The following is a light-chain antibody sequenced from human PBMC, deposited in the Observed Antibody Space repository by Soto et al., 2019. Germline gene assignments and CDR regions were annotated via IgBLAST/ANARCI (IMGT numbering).Light chain of an antibody. CDR3: QQYNSYSWT. CDR2: KAS. J-gene: IGKJ1*01. CDR1: QSISSK. V-gene: IGKV1-5*03. Sequence: DIQMTQSPSTLSASVGDRVTITCRASQSISSKMAWYQQKPGKAPKLLIYKASSLESGVPSRFSGSGSGTEFTLSISSVQPDDFAAYYCQQYNSYSWTLGQGTKVEIK.